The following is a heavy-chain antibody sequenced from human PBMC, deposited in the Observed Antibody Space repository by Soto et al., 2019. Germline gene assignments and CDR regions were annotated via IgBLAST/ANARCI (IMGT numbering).Heavy chain of an antibody. Sequence: GGSLRLSCAASGFTFNDYGMHWVRQAPGKGLEWVSGISWNSGSIDYADSVKGRFTISRDNARKSLFLQMNSLRPEDTALYYCAKDTGGYDYAFDIWGQGTMVTVSS. CDR3: AKDTGGYDYAFDI. J-gene: IGHJ3*02. V-gene: IGHV3-9*01. D-gene: IGHD5-12*01. CDR2: ISWNSGSI. CDR1: GFTFNDYG.